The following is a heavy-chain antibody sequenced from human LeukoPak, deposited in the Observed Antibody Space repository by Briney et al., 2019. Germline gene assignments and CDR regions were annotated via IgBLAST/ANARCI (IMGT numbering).Heavy chain of an antibody. D-gene: IGHD3-3*01. CDR1: GFTFSNYW. CDR2: IKSDGSVT. J-gene: IGHJ4*02. V-gene: IGHV3-74*01. CDR3: ARDLLEWYFDY. Sequence: GGSLRLSCAASGFTFSNYWMHWVRQAPGKGLVWVSRIKSDGSVTTYADSVKGRFTISRDNSKNTLYLQMNSLRAEDTAVYYCARDLLEWYFDYWGQGTLVTVSS.